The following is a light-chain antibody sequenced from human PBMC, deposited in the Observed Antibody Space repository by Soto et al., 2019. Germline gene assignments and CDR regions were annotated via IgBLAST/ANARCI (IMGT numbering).Light chain of an antibody. J-gene: IGKJ4*01. CDR1: QGISNW. Sequence: DIQMTQSPSSVSASVGDSVTITCRASQGISNWLAWYQQKPGQAPQLLIYAASRLQNGVPPRFSGSGSGTDFTLTISSLQPEDVATYFCQQPTSFPLTFGGGTRVQIK. CDR3: QQPTSFPLT. CDR2: AAS. V-gene: IGKV1-12*01.